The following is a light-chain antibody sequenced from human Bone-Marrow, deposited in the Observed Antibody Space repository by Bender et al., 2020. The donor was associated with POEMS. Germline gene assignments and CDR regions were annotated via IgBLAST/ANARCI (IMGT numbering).Light chain of an antibody. Sequence: QSVLTQPPSASGTPGQRVTISCSGGSSNIGSNTVNWYQQFPGAAPKLLIYSSHRRPSEVPDRFSGSRSGTSASLAISGLQSEDEADYYCAVWDDSLNGWVFGGGTKLTVL. CDR3: AVWDDSLNGWV. J-gene: IGLJ3*02. CDR2: SSH. CDR1: SSNIGSNT. V-gene: IGLV1-44*01.